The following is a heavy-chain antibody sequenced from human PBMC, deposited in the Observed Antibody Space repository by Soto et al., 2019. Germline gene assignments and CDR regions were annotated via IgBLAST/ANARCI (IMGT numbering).Heavy chain of an antibody. CDR3: ASEYCSGGSSPLYYDMDV. CDR2: INAGNGNT. V-gene: IGHV1-3*01. D-gene: IGHD2-15*01. CDR1: GYTFTSYA. Sequence: QVQLVQSGAEVKKPGASVKVSCKASGYTFTSYAMHWVRQAPGQRLEWMGWINAGNGNTKYSQKFQGRVTITRDTTESTAYMELSSLRSEDTAVYYCASEYCSGGSSPLYYDMDVWGQGTTVTVSS. J-gene: IGHJ6*02.